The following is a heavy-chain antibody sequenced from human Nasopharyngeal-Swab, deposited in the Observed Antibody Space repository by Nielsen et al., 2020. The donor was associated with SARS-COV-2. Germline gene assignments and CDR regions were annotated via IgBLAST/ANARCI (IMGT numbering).Heavy chain of an antibody. CDR1: GFTFSDYY. D-gene: IGHD3-16*02. Sequence: GGSLRLSCAASGFTFSDYYMSWVRQAPGKGLVWVSRINSDGSSTSYADSVKGRFTISRDNAKNTLYLQMNSLRAEDTAVYYCARDLGYYDYVWGSYRIKDFDYWGQGTLVTVSS. J-gene: IGHJ4*02. CDR3: ARDLGYYDYVWGSYRIKDFDY. V-gene: IGHV3-74*01. CDR2: INSDGSST.